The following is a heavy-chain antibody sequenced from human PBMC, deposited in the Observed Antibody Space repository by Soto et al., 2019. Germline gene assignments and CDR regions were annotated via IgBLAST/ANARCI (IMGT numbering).Heavy chain of an antibody. CDR1: GGSFSGYY. J-gene: IGHJ4*02. CDR3: ATRRYYYGSGSYYYFDY. Sequence: LSLTCAVYGGSFSGYYWSWIRQPPGKGLEWIGEINHSGSTNYNPSLKSRVTISVDTSKNQFSLKLSSVTAADTAVYYCATRRYYYGSGSYYYFDYWGQGTLVTVSS. V-gene: IGHV4-34*01. CDR2: INHSGST. D-gene: IGHD3-10*01.